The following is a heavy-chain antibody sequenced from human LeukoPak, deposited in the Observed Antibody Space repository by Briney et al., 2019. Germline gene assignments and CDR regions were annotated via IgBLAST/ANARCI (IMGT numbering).Heavy chain of an antibody. Sequence: SETLSLTCTVSGGSISSSGYYWGWIRQPPGKGLEWIGSIYYSGSTYYNPSLKSRVTISVDTSKNQFSLKLSSVTAADTAVYYCARLGYCSGGSCYDFDYWGQGTLVTVSS. J-gene: IGHJ4*02. D-gene: IGHD2-15*01. V-gene: IGHV4-39*01. CDR1: GGSISSSGYY. CDR3: ARLGYCSGGSCYDFDY. CDR2: IYYSGST.